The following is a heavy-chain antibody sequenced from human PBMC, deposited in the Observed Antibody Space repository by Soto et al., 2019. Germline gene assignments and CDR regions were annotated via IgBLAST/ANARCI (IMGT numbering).Heavy chain of an antibody. CDR1: GFTLSSYW. D-gene: IGHD3-22*01. J-gene: IGHJ4*02. CDR2: INSDGSST. Sequence: GGSLRLSCAASGFTLSSYWMHWVRQAPGKGLVWVSRINSDGSSTNYADSVKGRFTISRDNAKNTLYLQMNSLRAEDTAVYYCARDPGTGYYDSSGYYYDWGQGTLVPSPQ. CDR3: ARDPGTGYYDSSGYYYD. V-gene: IGHV3-74*01.